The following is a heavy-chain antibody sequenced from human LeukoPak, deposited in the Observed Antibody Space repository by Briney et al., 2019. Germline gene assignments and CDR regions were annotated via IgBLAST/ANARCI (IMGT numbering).Heavy chain of an antibody. J-gene: IGHJ4*02. CDR2: IYPGDSDT. V-gene: IGHV5-51*01. D-gene: IGHD6-13*01. Sequence: GESLKISCKGSGYSFTSYWIGWVRQMPGKGLEWMGIIYPGDSDTRYSPSFQGQVTISADKSISTAYLQWSSLKASDTAMYYCARTPSHSSNWYLVDYWGQGTPVTVSS. CDR1: GYSFTSYW. CDR3: ARTPSHSSNWYLVDY.